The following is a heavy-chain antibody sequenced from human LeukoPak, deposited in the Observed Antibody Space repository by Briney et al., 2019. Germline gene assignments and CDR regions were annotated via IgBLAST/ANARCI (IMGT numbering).Heavy chain of an antibody. CDR3: AKDGGLWVSAHWGDS. CDR2: ITTSDGNT. Sequence: PGGSLRLSCAASGFTVSDNYMTWVRQAPGKGLEWVSTITTSDGNTYYADSVKGRFTVSRDNSKNTLFLQMNSLRAEDMAVYYCAKDGGLWVSAHWGDSWGRGTLVTVSS. J-gene: IGHJ4*02. V-gene: IGHV3-23*01. CDR1: GFTVSDNY. D-gene: IGHD7-27*01.